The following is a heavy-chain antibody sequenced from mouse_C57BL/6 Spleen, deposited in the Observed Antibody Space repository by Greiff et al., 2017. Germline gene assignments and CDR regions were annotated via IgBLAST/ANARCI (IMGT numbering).Heavy chain of an antibody. J-gene: IGHJ2*01. CDR3: ARGITTVDY. Sequence: QVHVKQSGAELVKPGASVKMSCKASGYTFTSYWITWVKQRPGQGLEWIGDIYPGSGSTNYNEKFKSKATLTVDTSSSTAYMQLSSLTSEDSAVYYCARGITTVDYWGQGTTLTVSS. CDR2: IYPGSGST. D-gene: IGHD1-1*01. V-gene: IGHV1-55*01. CDR1: GYTFTSYW.